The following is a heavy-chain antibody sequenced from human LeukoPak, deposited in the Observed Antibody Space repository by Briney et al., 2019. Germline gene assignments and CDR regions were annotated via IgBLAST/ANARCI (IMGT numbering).Heavy chain of an antibody. J-gene: IGHJ6*03. Sequence: GGYLRLSCAASGFTFSSYGMHWVRQAPGKGLEWVAVISYDGSNKYYADSVKGRFTISRDNSKNTLYLQMNSLRAEDAAVYYCAKLILGKWYGPRVEPSHYYYYMDVWGKGTTVTVSS. D-gene: IGHD3/OR15-3a*01. V-gene: IGHV3-30*18. CDR1: GFTFSSYG. CDR3: AKLILGKWYGPRVEPSHYYYYMDV. CDR2: ISYDGSNK.